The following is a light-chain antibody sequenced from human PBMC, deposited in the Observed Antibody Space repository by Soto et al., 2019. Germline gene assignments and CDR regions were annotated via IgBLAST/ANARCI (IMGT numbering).Light chain of an antibody. Sequence: DIQMTQSPSTLSASVGDRVTITCRASQSISSWLAWYQQKPGKAPKLLIYDASRLESGVPSRVSGSGSGTECHLTSSSLQRDDFATYYCQQYNSYCTSGEGTKLEIK. J-gene: IGKJ1*01. CDR2: DAS. CDR3: QQYNSYCT. V-gene: IGKV1-5*01. CDR1: QSISSW.